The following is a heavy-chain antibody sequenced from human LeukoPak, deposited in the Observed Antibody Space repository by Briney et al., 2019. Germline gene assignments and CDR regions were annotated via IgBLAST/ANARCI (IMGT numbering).Heavy chain of an antibody. V-gene: IGHV4-30-2*01. Sequence: SETLSLTCTVSGGPISSGGYYWSWIRQPPGKGLEWIGYIYHSGSTYYNPSLKSRVTISVDRSKNQFSLKLSSVTAADTAVYYCARDHRTTMVRGVRDAFDIWGQGTMVTVSS. CDR1: GGPISSGGYY. D-gene: IGHD3-10*01. CDR3: ARDHRTTMVRGVRDAFDI. CDR2: IYHSGST. J-gene: IGHJ3*02.